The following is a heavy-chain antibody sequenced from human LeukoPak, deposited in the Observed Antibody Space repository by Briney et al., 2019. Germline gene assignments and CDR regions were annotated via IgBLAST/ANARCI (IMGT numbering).Heavy chain of an antibody. Sequence: ASVKVSCMASGYTFTSYYMHWVRQAPGQGLEWMGIINPSGGSTSYAQKFQGRVTMTRDTSTSTVYMELSSLRSEDTAVYYCARGQGYCSSTSCYAEWFDPWGQGTLVTVSS. D-gene: IGHD2-2*01. CDR1: GYTFTSYY. CDR2: INPSGGST. J-gene: IGHJ5*02. V-gene: IGHV1-46*01. CDR3: ARGQGYCSSTSCYAEWFDP.